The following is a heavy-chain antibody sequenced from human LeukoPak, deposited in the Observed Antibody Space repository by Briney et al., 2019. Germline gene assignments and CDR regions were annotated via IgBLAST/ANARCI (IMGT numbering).Heavy chain of an antibody. D-gene: IGHD5-12*01. CDR2: IYYSGST. V-gene: IGHV4-30-4*08. CDR1: GGSISSGGYY. Sequence: SETLSLTCTVSGGSISSGGYYWNWIRQPPGKGLEWIGYIYYSGSTYYNPSLKSRVTISVDTSKNQFSLNLSSVTAADTAVYYCARDYSGYGRFDYWGQGTLVTLSS. J-gene: IGHJ4*02. CDR3: ARDYSGYGRFDY.